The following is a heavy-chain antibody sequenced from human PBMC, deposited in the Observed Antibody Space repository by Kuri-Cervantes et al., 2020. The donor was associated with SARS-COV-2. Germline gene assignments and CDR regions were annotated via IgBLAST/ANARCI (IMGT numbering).Heavy chain of an antibody. V-gene: IGHV3-21*01. CDR3: ARDAHSTPGGY. CDR1: GFTFTTYS. CDR2: ISSSSSYI. J-gene: IGHJ4*02. D-gene: IGHD6-13*01. Sequence: GESLKISCAASGFTFTTYSVTWVRQAPGKGLEWVSSISSSSSYIYYADSVKGRFTISRDNAKNSLYLQMNSLRAEDTAVYYCARDAHSTPGGYWGQGTLVTVSS.